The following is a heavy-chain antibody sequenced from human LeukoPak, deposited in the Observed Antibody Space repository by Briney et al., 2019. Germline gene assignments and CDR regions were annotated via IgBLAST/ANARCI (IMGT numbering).Heavy chain of an antibody. CDR1: RGSISNYY. V-gene: IGHV4-59*01. D-gene: IGHD6-13*01. CDR2: IYYSGNT. CDR3: ARVGAAGDYYFDY. J-gene: IGHJ4*02. Sequence: SETLSLTCTVSRGSISNYYWSWIRQPPGKGLEWIGYIYYSGNTNYNPSLKSRVTISEDTSKNQFSLKLTSVTAADTAVYYCARVGAAGDYYFDYWGQGTLVTVSS.